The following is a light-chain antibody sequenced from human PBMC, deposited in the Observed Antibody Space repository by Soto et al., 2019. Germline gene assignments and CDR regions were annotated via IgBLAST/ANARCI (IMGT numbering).Light chain of an antibody. CDR1: ASNLGAKYA. J-gene: IGLJ2*01. Sequence: QSVLTQPPSVSGAPGQRVTISCTGSASNLGAKYAVHWYQQLPGTAPKLLIYDNIHRPSGVPDRFSGSKSDTSASLAITGLQAEDEADFYCRSYASYQSVLVFGGGTKVTVL. CDR3: RSYASYQSVLV. V-gene: IGLV1-40*01. CDR2: DNI.